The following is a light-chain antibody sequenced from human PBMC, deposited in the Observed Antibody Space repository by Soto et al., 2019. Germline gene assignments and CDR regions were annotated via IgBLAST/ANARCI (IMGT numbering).Light chain of an antibody. CDR3: QSYDSSLSVWV. CDR2: GNS. J-gene: IGLJ1*01. V-gene: IGLV1-40*01. Sequence: QSVLTQPPSVSGAPGQRVTISCTGSSSNIGAGYDVHWYQQLPGTAPKLLIYGNSNRPSGVPDRFSGSKSGTSASLAITGLQAEDEADYYCQSYDSSLSVWVFGTGTKVTVL. CDR1: SSNIGAGYD.